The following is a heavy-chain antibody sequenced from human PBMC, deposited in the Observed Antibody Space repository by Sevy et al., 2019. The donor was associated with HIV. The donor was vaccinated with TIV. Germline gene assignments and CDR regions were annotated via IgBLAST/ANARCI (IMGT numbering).Heavy chain of an antibody. V-gene: IGHV3-48*02. CDR3: ASRGYCGGGSCYSGPNDY. CDR1: TFTFSSYS. D-gene: IGHD2-15*01. Sequence: GGSLRLSCAASTFTFSSYSMHWVRQAPGKGLEWVSYISSSSGTRYYADSVKGRFTISRDNAKNSLFLQMNSLRDEDTAAYYCASRGYCGGGSCYSGPNDYWGQGTLVTVSS. J-gene: IGHJ4*02. CDR2: ISSSSGTR.